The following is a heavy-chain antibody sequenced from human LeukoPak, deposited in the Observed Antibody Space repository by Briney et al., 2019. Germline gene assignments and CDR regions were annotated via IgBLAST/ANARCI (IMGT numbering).Heavy chain of an antibody. Sequence: ASVKVSCKATGYTFTGYYMHWVRQAPGQGLEWMGWINPNSGGTNYAQKFQGRVTMTRDTSISTAYMELSRLRSDDTAVYYCARVEGWFGEVDVWGKGTTVTVSS. CDR3: ARVEGWFGEVDV. CDR1: GYTFTGYY. D-gene: IGHD3-10*01. CDR2: INPNSGGT. V-gene: IGHV1-2*02. J-gene: IGHJ6*04.